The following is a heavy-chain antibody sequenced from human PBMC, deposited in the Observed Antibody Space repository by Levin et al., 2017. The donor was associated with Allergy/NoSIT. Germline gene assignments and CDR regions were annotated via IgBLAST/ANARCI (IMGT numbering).Heavy chain of an antibody. D-gene: IGHD6-13*01. CDR2: ISYDGSNK. CDR3: AKDKSWGLGYTRTRYYYGMDV. CDR1: GFTFSSYG. Sequence: GGSLRLSCAASGFTFSSYGMHWVRQAPGKGLEWVAVISYDGSNKYYADSVKGRFTISRDNSKNTLYLQMNSLRAEDTAVYYCAKDKSWGLGYTRTRYYYGMDVWGQGTTVTVSS. V-gene: IGHV3-30*18. J-gene: IGHJ6*02.